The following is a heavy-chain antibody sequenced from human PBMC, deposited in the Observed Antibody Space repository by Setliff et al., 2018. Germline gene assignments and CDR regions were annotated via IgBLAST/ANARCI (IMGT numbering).Heavy chain of an antibody. CDR1: GYTFSDYY. V-gene: IGHV1-2*02. CDR3: GRVRYSGSHLWDY. CDR2: INPNSGGT. D-gene: IGHD1-26*01. J-gene: IGHJ4*02. Sequence: RASVKVSCKATGYTFSDYYIHWVRQAPGQGLEWMGWINPNSGGTNYAQNFQGRVTMTRDTSISTAYMELSRLRSDDTAVYYCGRVRYSGSHLWDYWGQGTLVTVSS.